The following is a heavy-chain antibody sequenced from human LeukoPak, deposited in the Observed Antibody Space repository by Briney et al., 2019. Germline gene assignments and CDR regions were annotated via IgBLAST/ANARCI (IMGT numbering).Heavy chain of an antibody. V-gene: IGHV4-59*01. CDR3: AREDTAMVYGAFDI. J-gene: IGHJ3*02. CDR1: GGSFSGYY. D-gene: IGHD5-18*01. Sequence: SETLSLTCAVYGGSFSGYYWSWIRQPPGKGLEWIGYIYYSGSTNYNPSLKSRVTISVDTSKNQFSLKLSSVTAADTAVYYCAREDTAMVYGAFDIWGQGTMVTVSS. CDR2: IYYSGST.